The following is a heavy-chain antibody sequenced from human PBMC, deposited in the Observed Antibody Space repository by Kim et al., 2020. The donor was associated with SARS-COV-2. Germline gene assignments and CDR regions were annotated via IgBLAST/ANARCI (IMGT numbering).Heavy chain of an antibody. V-gene: IGHV4-59*01. J-gene: IGHJ4*02. CDR3: ARADWLVQGVISPFDY. Sequence: LKSRVTISVDTSTNQFSMKLSSVTAADTAVYYCARADWLVQGVISPFDYWGQGTLVTVSS. D-gene: IGHD3-10*01.